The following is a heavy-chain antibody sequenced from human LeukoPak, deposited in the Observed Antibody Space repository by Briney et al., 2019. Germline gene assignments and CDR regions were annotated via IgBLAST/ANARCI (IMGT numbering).Heavy chain of an antibody. J-gene: IGHJ4*02. Sequence: PGGSLRLSCAASGFTFSRSSMHWVRQAPGKGLEYVSAISDNGGSTCYANSVKGRFTISRDNSKNTLYLQMGSLRAEDMAVYYCARGTSDYWGQGTLVTVSS. CDR3: ARGTSDY. CDR2: ISDNGGST. V-gene: IGHV3-64*01. CDR1: GFTFSRSS.